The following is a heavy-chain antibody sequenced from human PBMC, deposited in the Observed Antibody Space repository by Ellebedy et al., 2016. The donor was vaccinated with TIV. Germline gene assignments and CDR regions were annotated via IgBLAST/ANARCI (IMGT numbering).Heavy chain of an antibody. Sequence: PSETLSLPCTVSGGSGYHWGWVWIRQPPGKRLEWVSSITESGGNTYYADSVKGRFTISRDNSKDTLFLQMNSLRAEDTAIYFWARDPVGVGPAFDVWGQGTMVTVSS. D-gene: IGHD4-23*01. V-gene: IGHV3-23*01. CDR1: GGSGYHWG. J-gene: IGHJ3*01. CDR3: ARDPVGVGPAFDV. CDR2: ITESGGNT.